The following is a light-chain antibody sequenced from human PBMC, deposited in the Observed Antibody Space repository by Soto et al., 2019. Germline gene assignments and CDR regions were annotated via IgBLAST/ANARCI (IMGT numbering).Light chain of an antibody. CDR2: LGS. CDR3: MQSLETPYT. CDR1: QSLLQSNSYNY. Sequence: DVVMTQSPLSLSVTPGEPASISCRSSQSLLQSNSYNYLDWYLQKPGQSPQLLIYLGSNRASGVPDRFSGSGSSTDFTLFISRVEAEDVGVYYCMQSLETPYTFGQGTKLEIK. V-gene: IGKV2-28*01. J-gene: IGKJ2*01.